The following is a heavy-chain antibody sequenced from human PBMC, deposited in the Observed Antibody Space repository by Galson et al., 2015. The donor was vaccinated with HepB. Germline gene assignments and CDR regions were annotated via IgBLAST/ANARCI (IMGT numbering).Heavy chain of an antibody. Sequence: ALRLACAASGFTFSDLAMGWVGQAPGAGLEWVSTCGSGHIEYSADSVQGRVPISRDDPRNTLYLQMNSLRAEDTAVYYCAKWRLSERWFDPWGQGTLVTVSS. CDR2: CGSGHIE. CDR1: GFTFSDLA. CDR3: AKWRLSERWFDP. D-gene: IGHD1-1*01. V-gene: IGHV3-23*01. J-gene: IGHJ5*02.